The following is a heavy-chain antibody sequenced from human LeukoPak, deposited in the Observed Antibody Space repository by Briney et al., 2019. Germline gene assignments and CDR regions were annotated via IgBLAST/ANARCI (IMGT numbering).Heavy chain of an antibody. V-gene: IGHV3-7*03. CDR1: GFTFSSYW. D-gene: IGHD2-2*01. J-gene: IGHJ4*02. CDR2: IKQDGSEK. Sequence: GGSLRLSCAASGFTFSSYWMSWVRQAPGKGLEWVANIKQDGSEKYYVDSVKGRFTISRDNAKNSLYLQMNSLRAEDTAVYYCAKRGIVVVPAADPLDYWGQGTLVTVSS. CDR3: AKRGIVVVPAADPLDY.